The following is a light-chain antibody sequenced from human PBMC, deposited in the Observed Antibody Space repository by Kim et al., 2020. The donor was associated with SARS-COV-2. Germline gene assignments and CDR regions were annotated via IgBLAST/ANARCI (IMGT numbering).Light chain of an antibody. Sequence: VALGQTVRITRQGDSIRSYYATWYQHNPGQAPILVIYGKNNRPSGIPDRFSGSSSGNTASLTITGTQAGDEADYYCNSRDSNDNVVFGGGTQLTVL. V-gene: IGLV3-19*01. CDR2: GKN. CDR1: SIRSYY. J-gene: IGLJ2*01. CDR3: NSRDSNDNVV.